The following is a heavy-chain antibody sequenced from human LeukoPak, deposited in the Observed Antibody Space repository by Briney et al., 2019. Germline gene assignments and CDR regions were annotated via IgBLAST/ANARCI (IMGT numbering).Heavy chain of an antibody. CDR2: IYYSGST. Sequence: PSETLSLTCTVSGCSISRYYWSWIRQPPGKGLEWIGYIYYSGSTNYNPSLKRRVTISVDTSKNQFSLKLSSVTAADTAVYYCATTSGHWGQGALVTVSS. J-gene: IGHJ4*02. CDR1: GCSISRYY. CDR3: ATTSGH. V-gene: IGHV4-59*12.